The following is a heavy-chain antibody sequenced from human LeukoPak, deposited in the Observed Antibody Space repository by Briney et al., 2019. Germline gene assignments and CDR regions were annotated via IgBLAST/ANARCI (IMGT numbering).Heavy chain of an antibody. CDR3: ARGLEDWGGYYPLNWFDP. CDR1: GGSFSGYY. J-gene: IGHJ5*02. Sequence: PSETLSLTCAVYGGSFSGYYWSWIRQPPGKGLEWIGEINHSGSTNYNPSLKSRVTISVDTSKNQFSLKLSSVTAADTAVYYCARGLEDWGGYYPLNWFDPWGQGTLVTVSS. D-gene: IGHD3-3*01. V-gene: IGHV4-34*01. CDR2: INHSGST.